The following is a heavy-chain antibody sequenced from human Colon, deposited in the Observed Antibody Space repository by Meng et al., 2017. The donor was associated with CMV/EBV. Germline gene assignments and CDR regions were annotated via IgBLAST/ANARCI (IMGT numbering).Heavy chain of an antibody. V-gene: IGHV1-18*01. CDR1: GYTFTNYG. CDR2: ISAYTGDT. D-gene: IGHD1-26*01. J-gene: IGHJ1*01. Sequence: QVQLVQSGAEVKKPGASVKVSCKASGYTFTNYGSSWVRQAPGQGLEWMGWISAYTGDTYYAQKFQGRVTMTTDTSTSTAYMELRSLRSDDTAVYYCVRESQSGSYIYLQHWGQGTLVTVSS. CDR3: VRESQSGSYIYLQH.